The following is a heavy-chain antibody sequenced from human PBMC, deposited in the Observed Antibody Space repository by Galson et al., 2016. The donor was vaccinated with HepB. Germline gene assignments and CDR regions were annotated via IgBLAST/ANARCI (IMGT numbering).Heavy chain of an antibody. CDR2: IFYSGST. Sequence: TLSLTCTVSGGSISSGDYYWSWIRQHPGKGLEWIGYIFYSGSTYYNPSLKSRVTMSVDTSKNQFSLKLSSVTAADTAVYYCARSQVNCSGGSCYYFDYWGQVTLVTVSS. V-gene: IGHV4-31*03. CDR3: ARSQVNCSGGSCYYFDY. J-gene: IGHJ4*02. CDR1: GGSISSGDYY. D-gene: IGHD2-15*01.